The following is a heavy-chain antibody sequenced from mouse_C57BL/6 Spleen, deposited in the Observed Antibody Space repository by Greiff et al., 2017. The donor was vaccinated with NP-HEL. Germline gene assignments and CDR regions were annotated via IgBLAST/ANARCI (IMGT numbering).Heavy chain of an antibody. J-gene: IGHJ3*01. CDR2: IYPGDGDT. V-gene: IGHV1-82*01. CDR1: GYAFSSSW. CDR3: ARQLRAWFAY. D-gene: IGHD3-2*02. Sequence: VQLVESGPELVKPGASVKISCKASGYAFSSSWMNWAKQRPGKGLEWIGRIYPGDGDTNYNGKFKGKATLTADKSSSTAYMQLSSLTSEDSAVYCCARQLRAWFAYWGQGTLVTVSA.